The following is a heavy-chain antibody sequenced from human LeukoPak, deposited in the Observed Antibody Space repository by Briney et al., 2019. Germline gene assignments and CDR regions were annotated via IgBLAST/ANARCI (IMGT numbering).Heavy chain of an antibody. CDR3: AKAGGYSYGSSYFDC. Sequence: PGGSLRLSCAASGFTFDDYAMHWVRHVPGKGLEWVSGISWNSGSIGYADSVKGRFTISRDNAKNSLYLQMNSLRAEDMALYYCAKAGGYSYGSSYFDCWGQGTLVTVSS. D-gene: IGHD5-18*01. CDR2: ISWNSGSI. V-gene: IGHV3-9*03. J-gene: IGHJ4*02. CDR1: GFTFDDYA.